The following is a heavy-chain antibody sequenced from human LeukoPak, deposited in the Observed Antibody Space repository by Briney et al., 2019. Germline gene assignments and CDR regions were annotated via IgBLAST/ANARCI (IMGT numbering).Heavy chain of an antibody. V-gene: IGHV3-23*01. CDR3: ARDRSSGGAFDI. D-gene: IGHD3-10*01. Sequence: GGSLRLSCAASGFTFSDYAMSWVRQAPGKGLEWVSIISGRGGSTYYADSVKGRFTISRDNSKNTLYLQMNSLRAEDTAVYYCARDRSSGGAFDIWGRGTMVTVSS. CDR1: GFTFSDYA. CDR2: ISGRGGST. J-gene: IGHJ3*02.